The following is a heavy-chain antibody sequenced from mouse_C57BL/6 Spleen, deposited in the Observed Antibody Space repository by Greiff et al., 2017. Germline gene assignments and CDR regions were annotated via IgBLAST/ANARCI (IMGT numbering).Heavy chain of an antibody. CDR1: GFTFRSYA. CDR2: ISSGGDYI. V-gene: IGHV5-9-1*02. CDR3: TRGRSSYGYFDV. D-gene: IGHD1-1*01. Sequence: DVQLVESGEGLVKPGGSLKLSCAASGFTFRSYAMSWVRQTPEKRLEWVAYISSGGDYIYYADTVKGRFTISRDNARNTLYLQMSSLKSEDTAMYYCTRGRSSYGYFDVWGTGTTVTVSS. J-gene: IGHJ1*03.